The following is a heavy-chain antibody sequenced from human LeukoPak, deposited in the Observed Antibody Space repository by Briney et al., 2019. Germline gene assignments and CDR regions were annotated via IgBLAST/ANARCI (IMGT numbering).Heavy chain of an antibody. Sequence: GASVKVSCKASGYTFTNYDINWVRQAPGQGLEWMAWMNPNSDDRGYAQKFKGRVTMTRDASKSTAYMELSSLRSEDTAVYYCARDSRFDFWGQGTLVTVSS. CDR2: MNPNSDDR. V-gene: IGHV1-8*01. D-gene: IGHD1-26*01. CDR3: ARDSRFDF. CDR1: GYTFTNYD. J-gene: IGHJ4*02.